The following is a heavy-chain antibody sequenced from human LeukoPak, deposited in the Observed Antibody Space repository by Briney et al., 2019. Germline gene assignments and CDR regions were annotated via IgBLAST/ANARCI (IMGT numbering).Heavy chain of an antibody. V-gene: IGHV3-23*01. Sequence: GGSLRLSCAASGFTFSSYAMSWVRQAPGKGLEWVSAISGSGGSTYYADSVKGRFTISRDNSKNTLYLQMNSLRAEGTAVYYCAKRLVGATNFDYWGQGTLVTVSS. J-gene: IGHJ4*02. CDR1: GFTFSSYA. CDR2: ISGSGGST. CDR3: AKRLVGATNFDY. D-gene: IGHD1-26*01.